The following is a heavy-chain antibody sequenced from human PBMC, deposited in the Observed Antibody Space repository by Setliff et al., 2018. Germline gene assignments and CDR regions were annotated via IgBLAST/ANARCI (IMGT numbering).Heavy chain of an antibody. CDR2: INAGNGNT. J-gene: IGHJ4*02. Sequence: GASVKVSCKASGYTFNSYAMHWVRQAPGQRLEWMGWINAGNGNTKYSQKFQGRVTITRDTSASTAYMELSSLRSEDTAVYYCARGESSGWYVVDYWGQGTLVTVSS. V-gene: IGHV1-3*01. CDR1: GYTFNSYA. CDR3: ARGESSGWYVVDY. D-gene: IGHD6-19*01.